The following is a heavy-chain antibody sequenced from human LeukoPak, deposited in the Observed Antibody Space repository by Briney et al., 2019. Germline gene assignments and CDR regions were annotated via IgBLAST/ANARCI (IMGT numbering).Heavy chain of an antibody. CDR3: ARTLEGYSSSWYRFDP. V-gene: IGHV1-69*05. J-gene: IGHJ5*02. Sequence: SVKVSCKASGGTFSSYAISWVRQAPGQGLEWMGGIIPIFGTANYAQKFQGRVTITTDESTSTAYMELSSLRSEDTAVYYCARTLEGYSSSWYRFDPWGQGTLVTVSS. CDR1: GGTFSSYA. CDR2: IIPIFGTA. D-gene: IGHD6-13*01.